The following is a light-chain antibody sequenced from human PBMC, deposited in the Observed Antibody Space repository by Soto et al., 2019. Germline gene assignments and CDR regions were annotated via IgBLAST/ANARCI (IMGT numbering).Light chain of an antibody. J-gene: IGLJ2*01. CDR3: CSYAGRSTLV. V-gene: IGLV2-23*02. Sequence: QSALTQPASVSGSPGQSITISCTGTSSDVGSYNLVSWYQQHPGKAPKLMIYEVSKRPSGVSNRFSGYKSGNTASLTISGLQAEDEADYYCCSYAGRSTLVFGGGTKLTVL. CDR2: EVS. CDR1: SSDVGSYNL.